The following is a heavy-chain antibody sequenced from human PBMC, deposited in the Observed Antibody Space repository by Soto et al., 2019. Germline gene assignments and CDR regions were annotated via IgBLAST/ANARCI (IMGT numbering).Heavy chain of an antibody. CDR3: SGGGGDAF. CDR2: INQDGSEK. CDR1: ESTVSRDW. Sequence: EVHLVESGGGLVQTGGSLRLSCAIFESTVSRDWMNWVRQAPGKGLEWVAHINQDGSEKYYVDSVKGRFTISRDNAKKSLYLQMSTLRPADPAMYYCSGGGGDAFWGQGTLVTVSS. V-gene: IGHV3-7*04. D-gene: IGHD3-16*01. J-gene: IGHJ4*02.